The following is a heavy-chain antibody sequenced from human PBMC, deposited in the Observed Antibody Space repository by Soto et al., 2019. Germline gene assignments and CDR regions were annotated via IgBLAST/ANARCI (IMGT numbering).Heavy chain of an antibody. J-gene: IGHJ3*02. D-gene: IGHD6-19*01. Sequence: QVQLVESGGGVVQPGRSLRLSCAASGFSFSTYGMHWVRQAAGTGLEWVAFIWYDGSNEYYADSVKGRFTISRDNSENTLYLQMNNLRVEDTALYYCARGGAVADSTEYSSFNIWGQGTMVTVSS. CDR1: GFSFSTYG. V-gene: IGHV3-33*01. CDR2: IWYDGSNE. CDR3: ARGGAVADSTEYSSFNI.